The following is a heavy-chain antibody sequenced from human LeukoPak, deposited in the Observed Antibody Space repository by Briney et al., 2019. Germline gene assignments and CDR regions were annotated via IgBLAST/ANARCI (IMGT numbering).Heavy chain of an antibody. V-gene: IGHV3-21*01. CDR2: ISSSSSYI. D-gene: IGHD3-10*02. J-gene: IGHJ6*04. CDR3: AELGITMIGGV. CDR1: GFTFSSYG. Sequence: GSLRLSCGASGFTFSSYGMHWVRQAPGKGLEWVSCISSSSSYIYYAASVKGRFTISRDNAKNSLYLQMNSLRAEDTAVYYCAELGITMIGGVWGKGTTVTISS.